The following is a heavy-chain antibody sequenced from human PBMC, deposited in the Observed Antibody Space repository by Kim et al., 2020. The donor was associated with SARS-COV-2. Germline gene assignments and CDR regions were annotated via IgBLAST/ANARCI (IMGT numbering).Heavy chain of an antibody. Sequence: TTDYAAPVKGRFTISRDDSKNTLYLQMNSLKTEDTAVYYCTTDDDTATPYWGQGTLVTVSS. J-gene: IGHJ4*02. CDR3: TTDDDTATPY. D-gene: IGHD5-18*01. CDR2: TT. V-gene: IGHV3-15*01.